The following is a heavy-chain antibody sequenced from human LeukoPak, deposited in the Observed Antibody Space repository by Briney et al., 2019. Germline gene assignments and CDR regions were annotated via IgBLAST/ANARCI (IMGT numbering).Heavy chain of an antibody. Sequence: ASVKVSCKASGYTFTNYGVSWVRQAPGQGLEWMGWISVYNDNTKYSQNLQGRVTLTTEKSTNTAYMELRSLRSDDTAIYFCARAVSGGSSFFYMDVWGEGTTVTISS. V-gene: IGHV1-18*01. D-gene: IGHD1-26*01. CDR3: ARAVSGGSSFFYMDV. CDR1: GYTFTNYG. J-gene: IGHJ6*03. CDR2: ISVYNDNT.